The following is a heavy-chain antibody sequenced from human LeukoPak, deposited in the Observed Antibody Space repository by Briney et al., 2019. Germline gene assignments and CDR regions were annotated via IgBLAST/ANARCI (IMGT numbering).Heavy chain of an antibody. CDR2: IYYSGST. V-gene: IGHV4-59*12. J-gene: IGHJ4*02. Sequence: SETLSLTCTVSGGSTSSYYWSWIRQPPGKGLEWIGYIYYSGSTNYNPSLKSRVTISVDTSKNQFSLKLSSVTAADTAVYYCARDTASPQGLWQLLYYFDYWGQGTLVTVSS. CDR1: GGSTSSYY. CDR3: ARDTASPQGLWQLLYYFDY. D-gene: IGHD6-6*01.